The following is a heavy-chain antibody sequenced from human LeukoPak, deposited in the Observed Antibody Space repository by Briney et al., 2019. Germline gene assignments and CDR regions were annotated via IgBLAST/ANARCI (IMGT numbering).Heavy chain of an antibody. V-gene: IGHV1-69*06. CDR1: GGTFSSYA. Sequence: GASVKVSCKASGGTFSSYAISWVRQAPGQGLEWMGGIIPIFGTANYAQKFQGRVTITADKSTSTAYMELSSLRSEDTAVYYCARDSARRDGYAKGPGVNWFDPWGQGTLVTVSS. CDR2: IIPIFGTA. CDR3: ARDSARRDGYAKGPGVNWFDP. D-gene: IGHD5-24*01. J-gene: IGHJ5*02.